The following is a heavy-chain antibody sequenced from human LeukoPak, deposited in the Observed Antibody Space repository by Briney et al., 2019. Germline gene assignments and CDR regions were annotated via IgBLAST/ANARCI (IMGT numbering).Heavy chain of an antibody. Sequence: PSETLSLTCTVSGGSISSSSYYWGWIRQPPGKGLEWIGSIYYSGSTYYNPSLKSRVTISVDTSKNQFSLKLSSVTAADTAVYYCARVPHDPRKWHYFDYWGQGTLVTVSS. CDR1: GGSISSSSYY. V-gene: IGHV4-39*07. D-gene: IGHD2-8*01. J-gene: IGHJ4*02. CDR2: IYYSGST. CDR3: ARVPHDPRKWHYFDY.